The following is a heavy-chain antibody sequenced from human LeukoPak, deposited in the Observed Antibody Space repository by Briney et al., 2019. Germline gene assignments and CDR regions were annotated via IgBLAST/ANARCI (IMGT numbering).Heavy chain of an antibody. Sequence: RSSQTLSLTCAVSGCSISSGGYSWSWIRQPPGKGLEWIGYIYHSGSTYYNPSLKSRVTISVDRSKNQFSLKLSSVTAADTAVYYWARGKVWFGELISLYYYYGMDVWGKGTTVTVSS. CDR2: IYHSGST. V-gene: IGHV4-30-2*01. CDR1: GCSISSGGYS. D-gene: IGHD3-10*01. CDR3: ARGKVWFGELISLYYYYGMDV. J-gene: IGHJ6*04.